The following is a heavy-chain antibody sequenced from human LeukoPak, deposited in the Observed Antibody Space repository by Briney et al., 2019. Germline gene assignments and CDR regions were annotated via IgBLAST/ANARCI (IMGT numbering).Heavy chain of an antibody. V-gene: IGHV3-74*01. D-gene: IGHD2-2*01. CDR1: GFTFSSYW. CDR2: INTDGSST. Sequence: PGGSLRLSCAASGFTFSSYWMSWVRQAPGKGLVWVSRINTDGSSTSYADSVKGRFTISRDNAKNTLYLQMNSLRAEDTAVYYCARDRSSREWFDPWGQGTLVTVSS. CDR3: ARDRSSREWFDP. J-gene: IGHJ5*02.